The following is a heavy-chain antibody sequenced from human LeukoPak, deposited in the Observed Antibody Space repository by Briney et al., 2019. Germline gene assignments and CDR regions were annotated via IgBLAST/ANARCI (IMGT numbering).Heavy chain of an antibody. CDR2: IDPSGGGT. CDR1: GYTFTTYY. J-gene: IGHJ4*02. Sequence: ASVKVSCKASGYTFTTYYMHWVRQAPGQGLEWMGIIDPSGGGTNYAQKFQGRVTMTRDTSTSTIYMELSSLRSEDTAVYYCASLGSGSSRIIDFDYWGQGTLVTVSS. D-gene: IGHD3-10*01. V-gene: IGHV1-46*01. CDR3: ASLGSGSSRIIDFDY.